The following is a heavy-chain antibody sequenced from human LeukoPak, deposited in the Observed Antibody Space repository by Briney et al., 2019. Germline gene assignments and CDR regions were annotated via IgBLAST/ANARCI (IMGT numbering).Heavy chain of an antibody. CDR1: GGSFSGYY. Sequence: SETLSLTCAVYGGSFSGYYWSWIRQPPGKGLEWIGRIYPGEGIYATATTSYNPSFKSRVTMSGDTSKNQLSLKLSSVTAADTAVYYCARDPTTVTTIFDYWGQGILVTVSS. V-gene: IGHV4-59*10. D-gene: IGHD4-11*01. J-gene: IGHJ4*02. CDR2: IYPGEGIYATATT. CDR3: ARDPTTVTTIFDY.